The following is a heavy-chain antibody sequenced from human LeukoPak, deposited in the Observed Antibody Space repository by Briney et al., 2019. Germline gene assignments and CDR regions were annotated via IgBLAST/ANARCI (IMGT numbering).Heavy chain of an antibody. V-gene: IGHV4-30-4*08. Sequence: SETLSLTCTVSGGSISSGDYYWSWIRQPPGKGLEWIGYIYYSGSTYYNPSLKSRVTISVDTSKNQSSLKLSSVTAADTAVYYCARGHDYGDPPFDYWGQGTLVTVSS. CDR1: GGSISSGDYY. CDR2: IYYSGST. J-gene: IGHJ4*02. D-gene: IGHD4-17*01. CDR3: ARGHDYGDPPFDY.